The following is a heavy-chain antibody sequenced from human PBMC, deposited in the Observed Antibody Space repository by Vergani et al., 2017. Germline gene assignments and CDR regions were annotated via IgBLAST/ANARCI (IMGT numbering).Heavy chain of an antibody. Sequence: EVQMVESGGGLVKPGGSLRLSCVASGFTFSHYSMNWVRQAPGKGLEWVSSISGNNDDVYYADSVKGRFTISRDNAKNSLYLDMSSLRAEDTAVYYCARGXTTETSDLDGFDIWGQGTMVSVSS. CDR3: ARGXTTETSDLDGFDI. J-gene: IGHJ3*02. D-gene: IGHD4-17*01. CDR1: GFTFSHYS. CDR2: ISGNNDDV. V-gene: IGHV3-21*01.